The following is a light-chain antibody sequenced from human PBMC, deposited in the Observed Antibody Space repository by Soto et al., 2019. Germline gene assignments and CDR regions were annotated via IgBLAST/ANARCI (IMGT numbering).Light chain of an antibody. J-gene: IGKJ1*01. CDR1: QSVSSN. Sequence: EIMMTHSPATLSVSRGERATLSCRASQSVSSNLAWYQQKPGQSPRLLIYGASTRATGIPARFSGSGSGTEFTLTISSLQSEDFAVYYCQQYNNWPRTFGQGTKV. CDR2: GAS. CDR3: QQYNNWPRT. V-gene: IGKV3-15*01.